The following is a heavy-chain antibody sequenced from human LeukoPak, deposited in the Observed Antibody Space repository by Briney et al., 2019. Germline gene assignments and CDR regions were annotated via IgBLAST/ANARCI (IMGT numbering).Heavy chain of an antibody. Sequence: HSGGSLRLPCAASGFTFSSYGMHWVRQAPGKGLEWVAVISYDGSNKYYADSVKGRFTISRDNSKNTLYLQMNSLRAEDTAVYYCAKRGYSYGSDYWGQGTLVTVSS. V-gene: IGHV3-30*18. D-gene: IGHD5-18*01. CDR3: AKRGYSYGSDY. CDR1: GFTFSSYG. J-gene: IGHJ4*02. CDR2: ISYDGSNK.